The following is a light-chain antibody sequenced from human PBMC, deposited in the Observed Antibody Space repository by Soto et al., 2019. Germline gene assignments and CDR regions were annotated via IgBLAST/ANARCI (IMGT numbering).Light chain of an antibody. Sequence: DILMTQYPSTLSGSVGDRVTITCRASQTISSWLAWYQQKPGKAPKLLIYKASTLKSGVPSRFSGSGSGTDFTLTISSLQPDDFATYDCQHYNSYSEAFGQGTKVDIK. V-gene: IGKV1-5*03. J-gene: IGKJ1*01. CDR1: QTISSW. CDR3: QHYNSYSEA. CDR2: KAS.